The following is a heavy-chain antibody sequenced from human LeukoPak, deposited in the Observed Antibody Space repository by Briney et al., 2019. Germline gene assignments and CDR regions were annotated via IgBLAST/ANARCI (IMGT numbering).Heavy chain of an antibody. J-gene: IGHJ6*03. CDR1: GYTFTSYG. V-gene: IGHV1-18*01. D-gene: IGHD2-2*01. CDR2: ISVYNGNT. Sequence: ASVKVSCKASGYTFTSYGITWVRQAPGQGLEWMGWISVYNGNTHYAQRLQGRVTMTTDTSTSTAYMELRSLRSDDTAVYYCARPQYCISTSCLSYYYYMDVWGKGTTVTVSS. CDR3: ARPQYCISTSCLSYYYYMDV.